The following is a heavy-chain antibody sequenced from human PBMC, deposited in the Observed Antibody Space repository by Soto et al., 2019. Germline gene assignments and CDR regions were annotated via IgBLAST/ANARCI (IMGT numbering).Heavy chain of an antibody. V-gene: IGHV1-18*01. CDR1: GYTFTGYG. Sequence: ASVKVSCKASGYTFTGYGISWVRQAPGQGLEWMGWISAYNGNTNYAQKLQGRVTMTTDTSTSTAYMELRSLRSDDTAVYYCARVGYCSSTSCYFRYYYYYGMDVWGQGTTVTVSS. CDR3: ARVGYCSSTSCYFRYYYYYGMDV. CDR2: ISAYNGNT. J-gene: IGHJ6*02. D-gene: IGHD2-2*01.